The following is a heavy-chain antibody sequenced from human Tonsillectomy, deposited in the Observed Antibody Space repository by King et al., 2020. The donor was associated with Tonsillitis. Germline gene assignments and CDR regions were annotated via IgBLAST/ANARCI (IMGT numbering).Heavy chain of an antibody. V-gene: IGHV5-51*01. J-gene: IGHJ4*02. D-gene: IGHD5-18*01. CDR3: ARHVMLGQLWSDY. Sequence: VQLVESGAEVKRPGESLKISCKGSGYNFTSYWIGWVRQMPGKGLEWMGIIYPDDSDTRYSPSFQGQVTISADKSISTAYLQWSSLKASDTAMYYCARHVMLGQLWSDYWGQGTLVTVSS. CDR1: GYNFTSYW. CDR2: IYPDDSDT.